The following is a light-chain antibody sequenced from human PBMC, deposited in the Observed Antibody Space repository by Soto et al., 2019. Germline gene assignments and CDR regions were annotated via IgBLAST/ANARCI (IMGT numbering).Light chain of an antibody. CDR2: GAS. J-gene: IGKJ1*01. V-gene: IGKV3-20*01. CDR3: QQYGSSPVT. CDR1: QSVSSSY. Sequence: VLTQSKGTLSLSPGERATLSCRASQSVSSSYLAWYQQKPGQAPRLLIYGASSRATGIPDRFSGSGSGTDFTLTISRLEPEDFAVYYCQQYGSSPVTFAQRTKVAIK.